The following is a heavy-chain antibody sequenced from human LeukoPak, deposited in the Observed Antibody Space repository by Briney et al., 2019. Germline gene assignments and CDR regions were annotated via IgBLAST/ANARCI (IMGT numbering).Heavy chain of an antibody. V-gene: IGHV3-74*01. CDR1: GFTSSGDW. J-gene: IGHJ3*02. Sequence: PGGSLRLSCAVSGFTSSGDWMHWVRQPPGKGLVWVARSKNDGSSTSCADSVKGRFTISRDNAKNTPYLQMNSLRAEDTAVYYCARELPRIGGQTDASDIWGQGTMVTVS. CDR2: SKNDGSST. D-gene: IGHD3-16*01. CDR3: ARELPRIGGQTDASDI.